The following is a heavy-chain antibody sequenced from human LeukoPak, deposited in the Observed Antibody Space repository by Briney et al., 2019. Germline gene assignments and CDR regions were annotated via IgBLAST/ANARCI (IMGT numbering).Heavy chain of an antibody. CDR2: IYYSGST. Sequence: PSETLSLTCTVSGGSISSYYWSWIRQPPRKGLEWIGYIYYSGSTNYNPSLKSRVTISVDTSKNQFSLKLSSVTAADTAVYYCARISTVTTWSFGYWGQGTLVTVSS. J-gene: IGHJ4*02. D-gene: IGHD4-11*01. CDR1: GGSISSYY. V-gene: IGHV4-59*01. CDR3: ARISTVTTWSFGY.